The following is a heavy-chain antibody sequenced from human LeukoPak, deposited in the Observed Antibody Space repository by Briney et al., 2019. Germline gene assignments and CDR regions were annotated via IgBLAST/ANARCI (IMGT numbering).Heavy chain of an antibody. J-gene: IGHJ4*02. Sequence: ASVKVSCKASGYTFTSYGISWVRQAPGQGLEWMGWISAYNGNTNYAQKLQGRVTMTTDTSTSTAYMELRSLRSDDTAVYYCARYSSGWYGGGFDYWSQGTLVTVSS. CDR3: ARYSSGWYGGGFDY. D-gene: IGHD6-19*01. CDR2: ISAYNGNT. CDR1: GYTFTSYG. V-gene: IGHV1-18*01.